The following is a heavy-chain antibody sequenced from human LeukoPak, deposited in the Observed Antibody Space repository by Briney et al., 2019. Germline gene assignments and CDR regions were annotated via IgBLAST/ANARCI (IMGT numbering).Heavy chain of an antibody. Sequence: GGSLRLSCAASGFTFSSYAMHWVRQAPGKGLEGVAVISYDGSNKYYADSVKGRFTIPRDNSKNTLYLQMNSLRAEDTAVYYCARGNSGSYPMDYWGQGTLVTVSS. D-gene: IGHD1-26*01. CDR3: ARGNSGSYPMDY. CDR2: ISYDGSNK. J-gene: IGHJ4*02. CDR1: GFTFSSYA. V-gene: IGHV3-30*01.